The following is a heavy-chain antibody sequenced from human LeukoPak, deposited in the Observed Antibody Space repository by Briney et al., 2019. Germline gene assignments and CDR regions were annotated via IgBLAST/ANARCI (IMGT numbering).Heavy chain of an antibody. CDR2: ISSSSSTI. CDR1: GLTFGSYG. D-gene: IGHD6-13*01. CDR3: ARFGSSWYYGFDY. J-gene: IGHJ4*02. V-gene: IGHV3-48*01. Sequence: GGSLRLSCAASGLTFGSYGMHWVRQAPGKGLEWVSYISSSSSTIYYADSVKGRFTISRDNAKNSLYLQMNSLRAEDTAVYYCARFGSSWYYGFDYWGQGTLVTVSS.